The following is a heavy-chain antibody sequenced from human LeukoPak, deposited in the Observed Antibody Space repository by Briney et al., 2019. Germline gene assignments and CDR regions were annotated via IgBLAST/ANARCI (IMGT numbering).Heavy chain of an antibody. J-gene: IGHJ4*02. Sequence: GGSLRLSCAASGFPFSKYAMSWVRQAPGKGLEWVSAISGSGGSTYYADPVKGRFTISRDNSKNTLYLQMNSLRAEDTAVYYCAKLAGYSSVLNYFDYWGQGTLVTVSS. CDR1: GFPFSKYA. V-gene: IGHV3-23*01. CDR2: ISGSGGST. CDR3: AKLAGYSSVLNYFDY. D-gene: IGHD6-19*01.